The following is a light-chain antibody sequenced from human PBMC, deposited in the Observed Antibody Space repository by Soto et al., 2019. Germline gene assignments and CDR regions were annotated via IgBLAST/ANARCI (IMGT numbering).Light chain of an antibody. V-gene: IGLV2-14*01. J-gene: IGLJ1*01. CDR1: SSDVGGYNY. CDR2: DVS. CDR3: SSYTSSSTYV. Sequence: QSALTQPASVSGSPGQSITISCTGTSSDVGGYNYVSWYQQHPGKAPKLMIYDVSNRPSGVSNRFSGSKSGNTASLTISGLQAEDEADYYCSSYTSSSTYVFVTGTKVNVL.